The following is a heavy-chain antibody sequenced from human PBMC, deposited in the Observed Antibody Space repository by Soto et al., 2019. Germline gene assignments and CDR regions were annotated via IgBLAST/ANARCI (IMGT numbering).Heavy chain of an antibody. CDR2: IYNSVNT. V-gene: IGHV4-30-4*01. D-gene: IGHD3-10*01. J-gene: IGHJ4*02. CDR3: ARGPSGDKVDY. Sequence: QVQLQESGPGLVEPSQTLSLTCTVSGDSISNGYYTWSWIRQPPGKDLEWIGHIYNSVNTYSNPSLKSRVTISADTSKNQFSLKLSSVTPADTAVYYCARGPSGDKVDYWGQGTLVTVSS. CDR1: GDSISNGYYT.